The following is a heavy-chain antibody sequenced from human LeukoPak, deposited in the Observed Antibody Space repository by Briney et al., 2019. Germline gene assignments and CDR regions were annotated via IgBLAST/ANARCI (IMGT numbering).Heavy chain of an antibody. V-gene: IGHV2-5*02. Sequence: SGPTLVNPTQTLTLTCTFPGFSLSTSGVGVGWIRQPPGKALERLALIYWDDDKRYSPSLKSRLTITKDTSKNQVVLTMTNMDPVDTATYYCAHRGPGGLYVLFDYWGQGTLVSVSS. D-gene: IGHD2-2*02. CDR1: GFSLSTSGVG. CDR2: IYWDDDK. J-gene: IGHJ4*02. CDR3: AHRGPGGLYVLFDY.